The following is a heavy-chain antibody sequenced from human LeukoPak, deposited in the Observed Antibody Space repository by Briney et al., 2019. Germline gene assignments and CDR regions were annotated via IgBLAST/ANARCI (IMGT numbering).Heavy chain of an antibody. Sequence: PSGTLSLTCAVSGGSISSSNWWSWVRQAPGRGLEWVANIKQDGSEKYYVDSVKGRFTISRDNAKNSLYLQMNSLRAEDTAVYYCARGLEALEWTTDYYYYGMDVWGQGTTVTVSS. J-gene: IGHJ6*02. D-gene: IGHD3-3*01. V-gene: IGHV3-7*01. CDR2: IKQDGSEK. CDR3: ARGLEALEWTTDYYYYGMDV. CDR1: GGSISSSNW.